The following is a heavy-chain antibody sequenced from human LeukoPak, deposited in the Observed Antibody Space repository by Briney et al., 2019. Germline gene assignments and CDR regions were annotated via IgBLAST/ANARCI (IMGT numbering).Heavy chain of an antibody. D-gene: IGHD1-14*01. CDR3: ARDPTQPSYRALDY. CDR1: GFMFSTYS. J-gene: IGHJ4*02. Sequence: PGGSLRLSCAASGFMFSTYSMNWVRQAPGKGLEWVSYISTSSGPIYYTDSVKGRFTISRDNARNSLYLQMNSLRDEDTAVYYCARDPTQPSYRALDYWGQGTLVTVSS. CDR2: ISTSSGPI. V-gene: IGHV3-48*02.